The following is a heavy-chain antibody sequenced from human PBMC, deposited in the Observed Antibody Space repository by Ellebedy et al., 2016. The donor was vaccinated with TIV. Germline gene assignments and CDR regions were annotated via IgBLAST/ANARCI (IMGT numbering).Heavy chain of an antibody. J-gene: IGHJ4*02. V-gene: IGHV3-15*01. Sequence: GGSLRLXXATSEFTFANAWMSWVRQAPGKGLEWIGRIKSKTDGGTTDSAAPFQGRFTISRDDSKHALFLQMDGLKTEDTALYFCTTAYYHYIWGTYRYTPEGYWGQGTLVTVSS. CDR1: EFTFANAW. D-gene: IGHD3-16*02. CDR2: IKSKTDGGTT. CDR3: TTAYYHYIWGTYRYTPEGY.